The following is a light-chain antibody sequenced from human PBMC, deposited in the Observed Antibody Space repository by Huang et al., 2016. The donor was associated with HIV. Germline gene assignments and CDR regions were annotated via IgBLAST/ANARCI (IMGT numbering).Light chain of an antibody. J-gene: IGKJ2*01. CDR2: GAS. CDR1: QSVSSN. Sequence: EIVMTQSPVTLSVSPGESATLSCRASQSVSSNLAWYQQKPGQAPRLLIYGASTRATGIPARFSGSWSGTEFTLTISNLQAEDFAVYYCQQSHDWPPYTFGQGTKLEIK. V-gene: IGKV3-15*01. CDR3: QQSHDWPPYT.